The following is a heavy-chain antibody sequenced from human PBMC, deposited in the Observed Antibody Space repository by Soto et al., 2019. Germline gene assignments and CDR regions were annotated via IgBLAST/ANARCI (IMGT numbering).Heavy chain of an antibody. D-gene: IGHD6-19*01. CDR3: AKDLRSSGWYHDAFDI. CDR2: ISGSGGST. J-gene: IGHJ3*02. V-gene: IGHV3-23*01. CDR1: GFTFSSYA. Sequence: EVRLLESGGSLVQPGGSLRLSCAASGFTFSSYAMSWVRQAPGKGLEWVSAISGSGGSTYYADSVKGRFTISRDNSKNTLYLQMNSLRAEDTAAYYCAKDLRSSGWYHDAFDIWGQGTMVTVSS.